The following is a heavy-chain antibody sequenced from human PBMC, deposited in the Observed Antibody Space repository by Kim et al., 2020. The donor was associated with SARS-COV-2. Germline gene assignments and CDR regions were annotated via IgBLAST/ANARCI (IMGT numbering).Heavy chain of an antibody. CDR3: ARDSSSWTDSGYFQH. V-gene: IGHV3-21*01. D-gene: IGHD6-13*01. Sequence: DSVKGRFTISRDNAKTSLYLQMNSLRAEDTAVYYCARDSSSWTDSGYFQHWGQGTLVTVSS. J-gene: IGHJ1*01.